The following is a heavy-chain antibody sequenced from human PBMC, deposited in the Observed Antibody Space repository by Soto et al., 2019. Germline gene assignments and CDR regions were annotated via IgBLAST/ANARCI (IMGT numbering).Heavy chain of an antibody. J-gene: IGHJ5*02. D-gene: IGHD1-26*01. V-gene: IGHV1-69*02. CDR1: GGTSTIYT. CDR3: AADKYGAGRVGVHS. Sequence: VQLVQSGAEVKKPGASLRVSCETSGGTSTIYTITWVRQAPGQGLQWMGRIVPTLRLTNYAQEFQGRLTITPTHIELTSLTSEDTAVYFCAADKYGAGRVGVHSWGQGTLVTVSS. CDR2: IVPTLRLT.